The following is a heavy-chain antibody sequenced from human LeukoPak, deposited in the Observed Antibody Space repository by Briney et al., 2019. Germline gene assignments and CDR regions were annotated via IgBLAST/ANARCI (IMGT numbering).Heavy chain of an antibody. Sequence: SETLSLTCAVYGGSFSGYYWSWIRQPPGKGLEWIGEINHSGSTNYNPSLKSRVTISVDTSKNQFSLKLSSVTAADTAVYYCAREGLERLTPFDIWGQGTMVTVSS. J-gene: IGHJ3*02. V-gene: IGHV4-34*01. CDR3: AREGLERLTPFDI. CDR1: GGSFSGYY. D-gene: IGHD1-1*01. CDR2: INHSGST.